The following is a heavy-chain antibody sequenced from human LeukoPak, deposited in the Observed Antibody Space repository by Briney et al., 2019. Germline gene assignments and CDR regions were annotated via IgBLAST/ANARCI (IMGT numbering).Heavy chain of an antibody. CDR3: ARASIVVPAAIHGYFDL. J-gene: IGHJ2*01. CDR2: INPNSGGT. Sequence: GASVKVSCKASGYTFTGYYMHWVRQAPGQGLEWMGWINPNSGGTNYAQKFQGRVTMTRDTSISTAYMELSRLRSDDTAVYYCARASIVVPAAIHGYFDLWGRGTLVTVSS. V-gene: IGHV1-2*02. CDR1: GYTFTGYY. D-gene: IGHD2-2*01.